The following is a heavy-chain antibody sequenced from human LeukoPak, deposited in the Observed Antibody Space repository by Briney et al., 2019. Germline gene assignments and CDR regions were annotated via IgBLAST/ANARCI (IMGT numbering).Heavy chain of an antibody. J-gene: IGHJ4*02. D-gene: IGHD3-22*01. CDR3: ARSYDSSAYYPHYFDY. Sequence: SGGSLRLSCAASGFTFSSYAMSWVRQAPGKGLEWVSTISGSGGSTYYADSVKGRFTISRDNAKNSLYLQMNSLRAEDTAVYYCARSYDSSAYYPHYFDYWGQGTLVTVSS. CDR1: GFTFSSYA. V-gene: IGHV3-23*01. CDR2: ISGSGGST.